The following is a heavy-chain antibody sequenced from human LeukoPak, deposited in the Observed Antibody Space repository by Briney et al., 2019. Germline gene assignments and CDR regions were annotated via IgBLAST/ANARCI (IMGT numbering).Heavy chain of an antibody. V-gene: IGHV3-30-3*01. CDR3: ARDHGITIFGVVPDY. D-gene: IGHD3-3*01. CDR1: GFTFSTYA. CDR2: ISYDGSNK. Sequence: SGGSLRLSCAASGFTFSTYAMHWVRQAPGKGLEWVAVISYDGSNKYYADSVKGRFTISRDNSKNTLYLQMNSLRAEDTAVYYCARDHGITIFGVVPDYWGQGTLVTVSS. J-gene: IGHJ4*02.